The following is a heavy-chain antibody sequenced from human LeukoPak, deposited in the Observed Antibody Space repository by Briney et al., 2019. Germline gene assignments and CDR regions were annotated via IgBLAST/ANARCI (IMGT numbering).Heavy chain of an antibody. CDR1: GGSISSSSYY. J-gene: IGHJ5*02. CDR2: IYYSGST. Sequence: SETLSLTCTVSGGSISSSSYYWGWIRQPSGKGLEWIGSIYYSGSTYYNPSLKSRVTISVDTSKNQFSLKLSSVTAADTAVYYCARLGIAVAGTTRGWFDPWGQGTLVTVSS. V-gene: IGHV4-39*07. CDR3: ARLGIAVAGTTRGWFDP. D-gene: IGHD6-19*01.